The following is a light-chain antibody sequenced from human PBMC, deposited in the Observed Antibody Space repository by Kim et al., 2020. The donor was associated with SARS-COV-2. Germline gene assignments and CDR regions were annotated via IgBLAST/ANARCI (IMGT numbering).Light chain of an antibody. V-gene: IGKV1-16*01. CDR2: GAS. CDR3: QQYNSYPLT. Sequence: ASVGDRVTITCRASQGIAKDLAWFQQKPGKAPKSLEYGASSLQSGAPSRFSGSGSGTEFTLTITSLQPEDFAAYFCQQYNSYPLTFGGGTKVDIK. CDR1: QGIAKD. J-gene: IGKJ4*01.